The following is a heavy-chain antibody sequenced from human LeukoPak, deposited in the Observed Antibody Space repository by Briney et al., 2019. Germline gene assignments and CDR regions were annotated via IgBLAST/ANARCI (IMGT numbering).Heavy chain of an antibody. V-gene: IGHV1-2*02. J-gene: IGHJ4*02. CDR2: LNPNTGVT. CDR1: GYIFTDYY. Sequence: ASVKVSCKASGYIFTDYYIHWVRQAPGQGLEWMGWLNPNTGVTKYAEKFQGRVTMARETSITTAYMEVSRLRSDDTAVYYCARNREVGPDYWGQGTLVTVSS. D-gene: IGHD1-14*01. CDR3: ARNREVGPDY.